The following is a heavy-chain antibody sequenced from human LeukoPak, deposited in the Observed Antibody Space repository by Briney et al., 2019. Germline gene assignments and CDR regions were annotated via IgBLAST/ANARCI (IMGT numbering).Heavy chain of an antibody. CDR1: GFTFSSYA. D-gene: IGHD2-15*01. V-gene: IGHV3-30-3*01. CDR3: ARDPPSGYCSGGSCYPYYYYGMDV. Sequence: QPGTSLRLSCAASGFTFSSYAMHWVRPPPGKGLEWVAVISYDGSNKNSPDSVKGRFTISRDNSKNTLYLQMNSLRAEDTAVYYCARDPPSGYCSGGSCYPYYYYGMDVWGQGTTVTVSS. J-gene: IGHJ6*02. CDR2: ISYDGSNK.